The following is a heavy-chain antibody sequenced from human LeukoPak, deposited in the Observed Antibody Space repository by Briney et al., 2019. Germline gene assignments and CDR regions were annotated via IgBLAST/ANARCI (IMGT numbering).Heavy chain of an antibody. CDR1: GNTFTNYG. CDR2: ISAYNGNT. V-gene: IGHV1-18*01. CDR3: ARGAREQQPDYYYGLDV. J-gene: IGHJ6*02. D-gene: IGHD6-13*01. Sequence: ASVKVSCKDSGNTFTNYGFSWVRQAPGQGLEWMGWISAYNGNTNYTQKLQGRVTMTTDAPTSTAYMELRSLRSDDTAVYYCARGAREQQPDYYYGLDVWGQGTTVTVSS.